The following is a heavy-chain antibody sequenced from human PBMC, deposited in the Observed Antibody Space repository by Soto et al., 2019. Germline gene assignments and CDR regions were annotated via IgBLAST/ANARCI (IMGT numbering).Heavy chain of an antibody. CDR3: AWLCNWIDMRGDYYYYMDD. V-gene: IGHV1-18*01. Sequence: QVQLVQSGAEVKKPGASVKVSCKASGYTFPSYGISWVRQAPGQGLEWMGRVGAYNGNTNYAQELQGRVTMTTDTSTSTAYLELRSLRSADTAVYYCAWLCNWIDMRGDYYYYMDDWGKGTTVTVSS. CDR2: VGAYNGNT. D-gene: IGHD1-1*01. J-gene: IGHJ6*03. CDR1: GYTFPSYG.